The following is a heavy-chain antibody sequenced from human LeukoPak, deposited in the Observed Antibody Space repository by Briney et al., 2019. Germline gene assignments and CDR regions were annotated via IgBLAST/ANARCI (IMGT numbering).Heavy chain of an antibody. Sequence: ASVKVSCKASGYTFTSYDINWVRQATGQGLEWMGWMNPNSGNTGYAQKFQGRVTMTTDTSTSTAYMELRSLRSDDTAVYYCARETAFLAAAAPGGDYWGQGTLVTVSS. V-gene: IGHV1-8*01. CDR3: ARETAFLAAAAPGGDY. CDR2: MNPNSGNT. J-gene: IGHJ4*02. CDR1: GYTFTSYD. D-gene: IGHD6-13*01.